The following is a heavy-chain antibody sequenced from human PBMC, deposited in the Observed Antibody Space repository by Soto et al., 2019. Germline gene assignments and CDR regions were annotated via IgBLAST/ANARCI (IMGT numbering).Heavy chain of an antibody. J-gene: IGHJ5*02. CDR3: AREYGDYPYNWFDP. CDR1: GFTFSSYS. V-gene: IGHV3-48*02. D-gene: IGHD4-17*01. Sequence: EVQLVESGGGLVQPGGSLRLSCAASGFTFSSYSMNWVRQAPGKGLEWVSYISSSSSTIYYADSVKGRFTISRDNAKNSLYLQMNSLRDDDTAVYYCAREYGDYPYNWFDPWGQGTLVTVSS. CDR2: ISSSSSTI.